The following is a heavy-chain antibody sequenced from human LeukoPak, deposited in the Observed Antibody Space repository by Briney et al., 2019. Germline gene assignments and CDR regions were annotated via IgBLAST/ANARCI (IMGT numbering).Heavy chain of an antibody. Sequence: PGRSLRRSCAASGFTFSNYGMHWVRQAPGKGLEWVAVISYDGSNKYYGDSVKGRFTISRDNSKNTLYLQMNSLRAEDTGVYYCAKGLRGSYYYGMDVWGQGTTVIVSS. CDR3: AKGLRGSYYYGMDV. CDR1: GFTFSNYG. J-gene: IGHJ6*02. V-gene: IGHV3-30*18. CDR2: ISYDGSNK.